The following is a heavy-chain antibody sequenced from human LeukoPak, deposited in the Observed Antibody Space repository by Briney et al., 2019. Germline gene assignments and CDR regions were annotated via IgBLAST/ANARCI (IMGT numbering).Heavy chain of an antibody. CDR2: ISGSGGST. Sequence: RAGGSLRLSCAASGFTFSSYAMSWVRQAPGKGLEWVSAISGSGGSTYYADSVKGRFTISRDNSKNTLYLQMNSLRAEDTAVYYCANPPRGSPSYWGQGTLVTVSS. D-gene: IGHD1-26*01. CDR3: ANPPRGSPSY. J-gene: IGHJ4*02. V-gene: IGHV3-23*01. CDR1: GFTFSSYA.